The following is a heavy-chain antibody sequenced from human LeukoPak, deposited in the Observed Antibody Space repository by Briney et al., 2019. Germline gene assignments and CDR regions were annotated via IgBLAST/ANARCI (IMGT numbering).Heavy chain of an antibody. V-gene: IGHV3-33*06. CDR3: AKDTGYYYFYMDV. J-gene: IGHJ6*03. CDR2: IWFDGSNK. D-gene: IGHD2-8*02. Sequence: GGSLRLSCAASGFTFSSYGMHWVRQAPGKGLEWVAVIWFDGSNKYYADSVKGRFTTSRDNSKNTLYLQMNSLRAEDTAVYYCAKDTGYYYFYMDVWGKGTTVTVSS. CDR1: GFTFSSYG.